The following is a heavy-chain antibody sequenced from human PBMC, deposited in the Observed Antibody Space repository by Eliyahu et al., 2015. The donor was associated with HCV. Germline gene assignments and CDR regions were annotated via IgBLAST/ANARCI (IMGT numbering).Heavy chain of an antibody. J-gene: IGHJ4*02. CDR2: ISYDGSKT. Sequence: APGEGLEWVAVISYDGSKTYYADSVTGRFTISRDNSKNTLYLQMNRLKPEDTAMYYCAKPAVLLWFGEGRNYFDYWGLGTLVTASS. V-gene: IGHV3-30*18. D-gene: IGHD3-10*01. CDR3: AKPAVLLWFGEGRNYFDY.